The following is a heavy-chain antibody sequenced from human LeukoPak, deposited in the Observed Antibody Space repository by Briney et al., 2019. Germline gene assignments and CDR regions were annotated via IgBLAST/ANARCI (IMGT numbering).Heavy chain of an antibody. D-gene: IGHD5-18*01. CDR1: GDSISSINW. V-gene: IGHV4-4*02. CDR3: ARAPDTAIPYYYMDV. Sequence: SGTLSLTCAVSGDSISSINWWTWVRLSPEKGLEWIGEIHHSGKTNYNPSLKSRVNISPDKSKNHFSLRVNSVVAADTAIYYCARAPDTAIPYYYMDVWGKGTTVTVSS. CDR2: IHHSGKT. J-gene: IGHJ6*03.